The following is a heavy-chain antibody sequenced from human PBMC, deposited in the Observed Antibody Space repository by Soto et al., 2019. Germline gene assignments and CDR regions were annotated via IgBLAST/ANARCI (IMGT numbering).Heavy chain of an antibody. D-gene: IGHD4-17*01. CDR2: INHSGST. V-gene: IGHV4-34*01. J-gene: IGHJ4*02. CDR1: GGSFSGDY. CDR3: ARGSSTTVVTPFSF. Sequence: SETLSLTCAVYGGSFSGDYWSWIRQPPGKGLEWIGEINHSGSTNYNPSLKSRVTISVDTSKNQFSLKLSSVTAADTAVYYCARGSSTTVVTPFSFWGQGTLVTVSS.